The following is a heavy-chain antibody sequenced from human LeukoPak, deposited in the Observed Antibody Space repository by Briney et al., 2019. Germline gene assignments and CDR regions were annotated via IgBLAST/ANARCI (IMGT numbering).Heavy chain of an antibody. CDR3: ARGPSFPWYYFDY. V-gene: IGHV3-23*01. CDR2: ISGSGGST. CDR1: GFTFSSYA. Sequence: GGSLRLSCAASGFTFSSYAVSWVRQAPGKGLEWVSAISGSGGSTYYADSVKGRFTISRDNSKNTLYLQMNSLRAEDTAVYYCARGPSFPWYYFDYWGQGTLVTVSS. J-gene: IGHJ4*02. D-gene: IGHD6-13*01.